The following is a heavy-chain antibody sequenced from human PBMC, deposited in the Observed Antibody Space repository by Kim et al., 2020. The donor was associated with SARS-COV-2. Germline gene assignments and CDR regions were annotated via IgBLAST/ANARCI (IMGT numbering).Heavy chain of an antibody. D-gene: IGHD2-21*01. V-gene: IGHV3-7*03. Sequence: GGSLRLSCAASGFTFSTYWMSWVRQAPGKGLEWVANLNQDGSAKYYVDPVKGQFSISRDNAKNSLFLQMNSLRAEDTAVYYCVRGIPSAWGQGTLVTVSS. CDR2: LNQDGSAK. CDR3: VRGIPSA. J-gene: IGHJ5*02. CDR1: GFTFSTYW.